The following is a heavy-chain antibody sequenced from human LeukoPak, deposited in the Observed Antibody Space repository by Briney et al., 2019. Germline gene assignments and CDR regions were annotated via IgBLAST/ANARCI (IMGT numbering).Heavy chain of an antibody. CDR3: ARGGRDGYNYYAFDI. J-gene: IGHJ3*02. CDR2: IYYSGST. Sequence: SETLSLTCTVSGGSVSSGSYYWSWIRQPPGKGLEWIGYIYYSGSTNYNPSLKSRVTISVDTSKNRFSLKLSSVTAADTAVYYCARGGRDGYNYYAFDIWGQGTMVTVSS. D-gene: IGHD5-24*01. V-gene: IGHV4-61*01. CDR1: GGSVSSGSYY.